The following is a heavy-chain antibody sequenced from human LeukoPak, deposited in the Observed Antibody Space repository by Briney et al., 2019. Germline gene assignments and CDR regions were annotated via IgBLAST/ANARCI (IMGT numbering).Heavy chain of an antibody. CDR2: ISISSTTM. J-gene: IGHJ5*02. D-gene: IGHD4-17*01. Sequence: GGSLRLSCAASGFTFSSYGMNWVRQAPGKGREWVSFISISSTTMYFADSVKGRFTISRDNAKKSLYLQMNSLRAEDTAVYYCARGSMYGDYPSYNWLDPWGQGTLVTVSS. CDR3: ARGSMYGDYPSYNWLDP. CDR1: GFTFSSYG. V-gene: IGHV3-48*01.